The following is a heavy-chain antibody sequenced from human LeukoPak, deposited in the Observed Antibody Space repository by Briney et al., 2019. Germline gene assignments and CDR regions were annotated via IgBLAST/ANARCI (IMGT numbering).Heavy chain of an antibody. CDR2: IYYSGST. J-gene: IGHJ4*02. V-gene: IGHV4-59*01. D-gene: IGHD6-6*01. Sequence: SETLSLTCTVSGGSLSSYYWSWIRQPPGKGPEWIGYIYYSGSTNYNPSLKSRVTISVATSKNQFSLKLSSVTAADTAVYYCARVPSIAAHFDYWGQGTLVTVSS. CDR3: ARVPSIAAHFDY. CDR1: GGSLSSYY.